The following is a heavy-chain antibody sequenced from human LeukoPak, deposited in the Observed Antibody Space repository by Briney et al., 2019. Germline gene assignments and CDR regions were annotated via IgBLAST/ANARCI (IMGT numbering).Heavy chain of an antibody. Sequence: GGSLRLSCAASGFTFSSYAMHWVRQAPGKGLEWVAVISYDGSNKYYADSVKGRFTISRDNAKNSLYLQMNSLRAEDTALYYCAKDYCSSTSCYKSAFDIWGQGTMVTVSS. CDR2: ISYDGSNK. V-gene: IGHV3-30*04. CDR3: AKDYCSSTSCYKSAFDI. CDR1: GFTFSSYA. J-gene: IGHJ3*02. D-gene: IGHD2-2*02.